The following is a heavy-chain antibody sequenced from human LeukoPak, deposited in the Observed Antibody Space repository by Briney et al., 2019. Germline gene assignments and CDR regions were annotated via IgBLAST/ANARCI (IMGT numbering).Heavy chain of an antibody. J-gene: IGHJ1*01. V-gene: IGHV3-74*01. CDR3: AAFYYDPAY. Sequence: PGGSLRLSCAASGFTFRTYWMHWVRQAPGKGRVWVSRTSGDGRSTSYADFAKDRFIISRDNGKNTLDLQIHRLRAEDTAVYYCAAFYYDPAYWGQGTLVTVSS. D-gene: IGHD3-22*01. CDR2: TSGDGRST. CDR1: GFTFRTYW.